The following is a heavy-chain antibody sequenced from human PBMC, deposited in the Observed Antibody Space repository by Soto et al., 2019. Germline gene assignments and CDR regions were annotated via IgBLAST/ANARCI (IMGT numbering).Heavy chain of an antibody. J-gene: IGHJ4*02. Sequence: QVQLVQSGAEVKKPGASVKVSCKVSGYTLTELSMHWVRQAPGQGLEWMGGIIPIFGTANYAQKFQGRVTITADESTSTAYMELSSLRSEDTAVYYCAREHIAAPGYYFDYWGQGTLVTVSS. CDR3: AREHIAAPGYYFDY. D-gene: IGHD6-25*01. CDR1: GYTLTELS. CDR2: IIPIFGTA. V-gene: IGHV1-69*13.